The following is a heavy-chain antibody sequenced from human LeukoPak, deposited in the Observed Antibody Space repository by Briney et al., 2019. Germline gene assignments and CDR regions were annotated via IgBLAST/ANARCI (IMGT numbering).Heavy chain of an antibody. D-gene: IGHD3-22*01. J-gene: IGHJ4*01. Sequence: GGSLTLSCAASGFTFSNGWMTWVRQVPGKGLEWVGRVKSKGDGGTTDYAARVQGIFTISREESKNTLYLQMNSLTTEDTAVYYCTTSHDSSYWGQGTLVTVSA. CDR2: VKSKGDGGTT. CDR3: TTSHDSSY. CDR1: GFTFSNGW. V-gene: IGHV3-15*01.